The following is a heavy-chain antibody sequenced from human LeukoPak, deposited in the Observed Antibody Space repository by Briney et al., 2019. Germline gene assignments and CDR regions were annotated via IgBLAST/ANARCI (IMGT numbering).Heavy chain of an antibody. Sequence: ASVKVSCKASGYTFTSYYMHWVRQAPGQGLEWMGIINPSGGSTSYAQKFQGRVTMTRDTSTSTVYMELSSLRSEDTAVYYCAVGFYIAVAGTWGFDYWGQGTLVTVSS. D-gene: IGHD6-19*01. J-gene: IGHJ4*02. CDR3: AVGFYIAVAGTWGFDY. CDR2: INPSGGST. CDR1: GYTFTSYY. V-gene: IGHV1-46*01.